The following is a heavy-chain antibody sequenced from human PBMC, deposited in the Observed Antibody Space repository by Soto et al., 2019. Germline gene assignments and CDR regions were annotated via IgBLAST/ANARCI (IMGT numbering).Heavy chain of an antibody. Sequence: GASVKVSCKASGYTFTSYDINWVRQATGQGLEWMGWMNPNSGNTGYAQKFQGRVTMTRNTSISTAYMELSSLRSEDTAVYYCARSIGLTGTWGNWFDPWGQGTLVTVYS. D-gene: IGHD1-20*01. V-gene: IGHV1-8*01. CDR3: ARSIGLTGTWGNWFDP. J-gene: IGHJ5*02. CDR2: MNPNSGNT. CDR1: GYTFTSYD.